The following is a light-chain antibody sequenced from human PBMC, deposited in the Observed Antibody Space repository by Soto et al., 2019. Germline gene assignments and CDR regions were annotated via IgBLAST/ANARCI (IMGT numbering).Light chain of an antibody. J-gene: IGLJ3*02. CDR1: TSNIGNNY. V-gene: IGLV1-51*01. CDR2: DNT. Sequence: QSVLTQPPSVSAAPGQRVTISCSGSTSNIGNNYASWYQQLPGSAPKLLIYDNTKRPSGIPARFSGSRSGTSATLGITGLQTGDEADYYCGTWDTSLSAGVFGGGTKLTVL. CDR3: GTWDTSLSAGV.